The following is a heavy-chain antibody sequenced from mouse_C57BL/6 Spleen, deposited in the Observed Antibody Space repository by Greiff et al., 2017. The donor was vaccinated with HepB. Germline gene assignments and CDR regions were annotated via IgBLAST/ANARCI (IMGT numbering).Heavy chain of an antibody. CDR3: ARPDDDYDDLYYAVDY. J-gene: IGHJ4*01. CDR1: GFTFSDYG. V-gene: IGHV5-17*01. Sequence: EVQLVESGGGLVKPGGSLKLSCAASGFTFSDYGMHWVRQAPEKGLEWVAYISSGSSTIYYADTLKGRFTISRDNAKNTLFLQMTSLRSEDTAMYYCARPDDDYDDLYYAVDYWGQGTTVTVSS. CDR2: ISSGSSTI. D-gene: IGHD2-4*01.